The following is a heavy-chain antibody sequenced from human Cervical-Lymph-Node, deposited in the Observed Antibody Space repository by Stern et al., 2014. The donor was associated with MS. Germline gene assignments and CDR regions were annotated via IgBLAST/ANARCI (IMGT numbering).Heavy chain of an antibody. V-gene: IGHV1-69*01. Sequence: QVQLVESGAEVKKPGSSVKVSCKASGGTFSSYAISWVRQAPGQGLEWMGGIIPIFGTANYAQKFQGRVTITADESTSTAHMELSSLRSEDTAVYYCASETYETKYFQHWGQGTLVTVSS. D-gene: IGHD3-3*01. CDR1: GGTFSSYA. CDR2: IIPIFGTA. CDR3: ASETYETKYFQH. J-gene: IGHJ1*01.